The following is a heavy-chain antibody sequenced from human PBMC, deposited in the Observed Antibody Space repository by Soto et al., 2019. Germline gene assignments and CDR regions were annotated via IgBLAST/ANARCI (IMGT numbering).Heavy chain of an antibody. Sequence: SETLSLTCAVYGGSFSGYYWSWIRQPPGKGLEWIGEINHSGSTNYNPSLKSRATISVDTSKNQFSLKLSSVTAADTAVYYCARGNQYYYGSGSYYNNWFDPWGQGTLVTVSS. CDR3: ARGNQYYYGSGSYYNNWFDP. CDR1: GGSFSGYY. D-gene: IGHD3-10*01. J-gene: IGHJ5*02. V-gene: IGHV4-34*01. CDR2: INHSGST.